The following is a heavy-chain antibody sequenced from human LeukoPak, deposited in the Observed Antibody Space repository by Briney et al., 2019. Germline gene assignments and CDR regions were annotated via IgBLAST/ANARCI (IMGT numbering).Heavy chain of an antibody. Sequence: VLRGRSLRLSCAASGFTFSSYGMHWVRQAPGKGLEWVAVIWYDGSNKYYADSVKGRFTISRDNSKNTLYLQMNSLSTEDTAVYYCAKDLRGYSYGYVYWGQGTLVTVSS. CDR1: GFTFSSYG. CDR2: IWYDGSNK. V-gene: IGHV3-33*06. D-gene: IGHD5-18*01. J-gene: IGHJ4*02. CDR3: AKDLRGYSYGYVY.